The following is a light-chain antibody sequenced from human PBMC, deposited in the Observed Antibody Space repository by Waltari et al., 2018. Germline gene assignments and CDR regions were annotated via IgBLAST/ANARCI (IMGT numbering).Light chain of an antibody. CDR3: QQNYSTPDT. CDR2: AAS. CDR1: QSISSY. V-gene: IGKV1-39*01. Sequence: DIHMMQSPASLSASVGDTVTITCPASQSISSYFNWYQQKPGKAPKLLIYAASSLQSGVPSTFSGSGSGTEFTLTISTLQPEDFATYDCQQNYSTPDTFGQRPKLEIK. J-gene: IGKJ2*01.